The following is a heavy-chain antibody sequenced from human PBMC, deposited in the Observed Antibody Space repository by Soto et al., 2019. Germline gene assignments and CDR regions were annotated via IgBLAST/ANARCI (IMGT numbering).Heavy chain of an antibody. J-gene: IGHJ4*02. CDR2: ISANKGHT. CDR3: ARGRYGDY. Sequence: QVHLVQSGAEVKKPGASVKVSCKGSGYAFTTYGITWVRQAPGQALEWRGWISANKGHTDDAQKLQGRATVTRDTSTSTASMELRGLRADARDVYACARGRYGDYWGQGALVTVSS. D-gene: IGHD1-1*01. V-gene: IGHV1-18*01. CDR1: GYAFTTYG.